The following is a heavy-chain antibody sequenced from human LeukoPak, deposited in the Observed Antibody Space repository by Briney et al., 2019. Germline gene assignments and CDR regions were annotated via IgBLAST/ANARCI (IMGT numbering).Heavy chain of an antibody. CDR1: GGSFSGYY. V-gene: IGHV4-34*01. J-gene: IGHJ2*01. Sequence: PSETLSLTFAVYGGSFSGYYWSWIRQPPGKGLELIGEINHSGSTNYNPSLQSRVTISVDTSKNQFSLKLSSVTAADTAVYYCARGLWIRSWYFDLWGRGTLVTVSS. CDR3: ARGLWIRSWYFDL. D-gene: IGHD5-18*01. CDR2: INHSGST.